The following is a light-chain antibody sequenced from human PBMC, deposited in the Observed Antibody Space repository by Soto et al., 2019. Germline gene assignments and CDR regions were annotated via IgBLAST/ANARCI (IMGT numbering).Light chain of an antibody. CDR1: QSVSIY. J-gene: IGKJ5*01. CDR3: QQRSNWPIT. CDR2: DAS. V-gene: IGKV3-11*01. Sequence: EIVLTQSPATLSLSPGERATLSCRASQSVSIYLAWYRQKPGQAPRLLIYDASNRATGIPARFSGSGSGTDFTLTISSLEPEAFAVYYCQQRSNWPITFGPGTRLEIK.